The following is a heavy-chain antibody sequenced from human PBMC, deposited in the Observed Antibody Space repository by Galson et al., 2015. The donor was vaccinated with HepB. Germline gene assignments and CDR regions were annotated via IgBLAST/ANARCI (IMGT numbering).Heavy chain of an antibody. J-gene: IGHJ4*02. CDR3: ARGLPGLY. CDR1: GFTFSSYA. Sequence: SLRLSCAASGFTFSSYAMHWVRQAPGRGLEWVAVISYDGSNKYYADSVKGRFTISRDNSKNTLYLQMNSLRAEDTAVYYCARGLPGLYWGQGTLVTVSS. CDR2: ISYDGSNK. V-gene: IGHV3-30*04.